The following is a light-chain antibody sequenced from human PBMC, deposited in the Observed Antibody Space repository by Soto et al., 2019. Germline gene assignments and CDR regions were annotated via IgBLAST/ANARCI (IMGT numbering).Light chain of an antibody. CDR3: CAYAGSGSVV. V-gene: IGLV2-23*01. CDR2: EAT. CDR1: SNDVGRYNL. J-gene: IGLJ3*02. Sequence: QSALTQPASVSGSPEQSITISCTGTSNDVGRYNLVSWYQQHTGKAPKVMIYEATKRPSGVSNRFSGSKSGNTASLTISGLQAEDEADYYCCAYAGSGSVVFGGGTKLTVL.